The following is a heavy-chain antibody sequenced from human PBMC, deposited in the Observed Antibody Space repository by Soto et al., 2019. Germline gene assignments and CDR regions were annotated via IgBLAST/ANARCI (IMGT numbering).Heavy chain of an antibody. CDR3: AAGIGGSYLHQSN. CDR2: IVVGRSDT. V-gene: IGHV1-58*01. Sequence: ASVKVSCKASGFIFSSSAVQWVRQARGQRLEWIGWIVVGRSDTNYAQKFQDRVTITRDMSTSTVYMELTSLRSEDTAVYYCAAGIGGSYLHQSNWGQGTLVTVSS. J-gene: IGHJ4*02. CDR1: GFIFSSSA. D-gene: IGHD1-26*01.